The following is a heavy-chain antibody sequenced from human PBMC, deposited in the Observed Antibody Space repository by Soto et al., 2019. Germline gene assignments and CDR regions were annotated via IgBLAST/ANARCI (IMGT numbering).Heavy chain of an antibody. CDR2: INPNSGGT. V-gene: IGHV1-2*04. CDR1: GYTFTGYY. J-gene: IGHJ6*02. D-gene: IGHD6-13*01. CDR3: AREIAAASTGPYGMDV. Sequence: ASVKVSCKASGYTFTGYYMHWVRQAPGQGLEWMGWINPNSGGTNYAQKFQGWVTMTRDTSISTAYMELSRLRSDDTAVYYCAREIAAASTGPYGMDVWGQGTTVTVSS.